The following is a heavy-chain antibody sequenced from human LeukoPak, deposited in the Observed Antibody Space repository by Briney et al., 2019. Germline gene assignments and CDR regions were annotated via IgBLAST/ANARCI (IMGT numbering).Heavy chain of an antibody. J-gene: IGHJ4*02. CDR1: GGSISSSSYY. D-gene: IGHD5-24*01. CDR2: IYYSGST. V-gene: IGHV4-39*01. CDR3: ASQRDGYNGDY. Sequence: SETLSLTCTVSGGSISSSSYYWGWIRQPPGKGLEWIGSIYYSGSTYYNPSLKSRVTISVDTSKNQFSLKLSSVTAADTAVYYCASQRDGYNGDYWGQGTLVTVSS.